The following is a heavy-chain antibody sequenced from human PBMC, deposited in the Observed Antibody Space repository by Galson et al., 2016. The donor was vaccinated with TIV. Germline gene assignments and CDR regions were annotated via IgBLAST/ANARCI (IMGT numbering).Heavy chain of an antibody. J-gene: IGHJ6*02. V-gene: IGHV1-69*13. Sequence: SVKVSCKASGDTFSTYPFNWVRQAPGQGLEWVGGFIPLFGTANYAQKFQGRVTITADESTSTLYMEVSSLRSEDTAVYYCAKDRNTAMDTYHYYYGMEVWGQGTTVIVSS. CDR3: AKDRNTAMDTYHYYYGMEV. D-gene: IGHD5-18*01. CDR1: GDTFSTYP. CDR2: FIPLFGTA.